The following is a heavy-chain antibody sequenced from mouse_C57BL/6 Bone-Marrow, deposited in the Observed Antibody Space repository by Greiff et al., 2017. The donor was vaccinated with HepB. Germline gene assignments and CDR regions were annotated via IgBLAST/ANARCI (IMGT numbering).Heavy chain of an antibody. CDR3: TRDGNYVFDY. D-gene: IGHD2-1*01. V-gene: IGHV5-9-1*02. CDR2: ISSGGDYI. J-gene: IGHJ2*01. Sequence: EVKLMESGEGLVKPGGSLKLSCAASGFTFSSYAMSWVRQTPEKRLEWVAYISSGGDYIYYADTVKGRITISRDNARNTLYLQMSSLKSEDTAMYYCTRDGNYVFDYWGQGTTLTVSS. CDR1: GFTFSSYA.